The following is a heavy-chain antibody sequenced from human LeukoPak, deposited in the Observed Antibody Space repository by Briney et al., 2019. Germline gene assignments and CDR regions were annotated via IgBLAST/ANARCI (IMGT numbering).Heavy chain of an antibody. CDR2: IYYSGST. Sequence: SETLSLTCTVSGGSLSRSNYYWGWIRQPPGKGLEWIGTIYYSGSTYYNRSLRSRVTISVDTSKNQFSLKLSSVTAADTALFYCARLIYSSSSVWFDPWGQGTLVTVSS. CDR1: GGSLSRSNYY. V-gene: IGHV4-39*07. J-gene: IGHJ5*02. CDR3: ARLIYSSSSVWFDP. D-gene: IGHD6-6*01.